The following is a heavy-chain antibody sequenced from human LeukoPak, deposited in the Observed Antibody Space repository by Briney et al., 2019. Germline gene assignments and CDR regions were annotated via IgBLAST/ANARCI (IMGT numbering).Heavy chain of an antibody. V-gene: IGHV1-69*06. CDR3: ARGDDIVATMGYYGMDV. J-gene: IGHJ6*04. CDR1: GCTFSSYA. CDR2: IIPTFGTA. D-gene: IGHD5-12*01. Sequence: GAAVKVSCKASGCTFSSYAISWVRQAPGQGLEWVGGIIPTFGTANYARKFQGRVTITADKPTSTAYMELSSLRSEDTAVYYCARGDDIVATMGYYGMDVWGKGTTVTVSS.